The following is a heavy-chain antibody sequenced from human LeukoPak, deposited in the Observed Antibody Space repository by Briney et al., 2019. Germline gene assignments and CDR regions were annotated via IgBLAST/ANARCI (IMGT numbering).Heavy chain of an antibody. J-gene: IGHJ4*02. V-gene: IGHV3-30-3*01. D-gene: IGHD3-22*01. CDR3: ARPIDYCDSSGTLEDPGYFDY. CDR1: GFTFSSYA. Sequence: PGRSLRLSCAASGFTFSSYAMHWVRQAPGKGLEWVAVISYDGSNKYYADSVKGRFTISRDNSKNTLYLQMNSLRAEDTAVYYCARPIDYCDSSGTLEDPGYFDYWGQGTLVTVSS. CDR2: ISYDGSNK.